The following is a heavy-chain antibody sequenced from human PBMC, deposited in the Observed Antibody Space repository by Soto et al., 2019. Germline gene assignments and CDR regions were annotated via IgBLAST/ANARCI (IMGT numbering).Heavy chain of an antibody. Sequence: ASVKVSCKASGYTFTGYYMHWVLQAPGQGLEWMGWINPNSGGTNYAQKFQGWVTMTRDTSISTAYMELSRLRSDDTAVYYCARERQWEPLPLWGQGTLVTVSS. CDR2: INPNSGGT. V-gene: IGHV1-2*04. J-gene: IGHJ4*01. CDR3: ARERQWEPLPL. D-gene: IGHD1-26*01. CDR1: GYTFTGYY.